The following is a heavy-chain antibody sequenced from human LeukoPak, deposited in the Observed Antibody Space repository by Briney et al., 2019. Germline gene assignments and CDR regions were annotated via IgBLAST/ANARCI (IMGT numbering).Heavy chain of an antibody. Sequence: SGGSLRLSCAASGFTFSSYAIHWVRQAPGKGLEWVAVISNDGRNKLYADSVKGRFTISRDNSKNTLYLQMNSLRAEDTAVYYCAKDKKDYLLTYYYDSSGYPDAFDIWGQGTMVTVSS. D-gene: IGHD3-22*01. CDR2: ISNDGRNK. V-gene: IGHV3-30*04. CDR1: GFTFSSYA. J-gene: IGHJ3*02. CDR3: AKDKKDYLLTYYYDSSGYPDAFDI.